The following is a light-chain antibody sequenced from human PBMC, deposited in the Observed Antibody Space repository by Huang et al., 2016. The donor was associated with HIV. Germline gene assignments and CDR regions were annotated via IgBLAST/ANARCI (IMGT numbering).Light chain of an antibody. V-gene: IGKV3-15*01. Sequence: EVVMTQSPVTLSVSPGETATLSCRASQSVGNMLAWYQHRPGQAPRLLISGPSTRATGIPARFTASGSGTDFTLTISSLQSEDSAVYYCQQYDNWPPITFGQGTRLEIK. CDR1: QSVGNM. CDR2: GPS. J-gene: IGKJ5*01. CDR3: QQYDNWPPIT.